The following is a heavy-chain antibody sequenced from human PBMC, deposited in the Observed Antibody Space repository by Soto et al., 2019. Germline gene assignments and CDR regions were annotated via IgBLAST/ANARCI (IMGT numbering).Heavy chain of an antibody. CDR3: ARVRYYDSGGEI. CDR2: ISAYNGLT. J-gene: IGHJ3*02. Sequence: QVQLVQSGPEVKKPGASVKVSCKASGYIFTSYGIGWVRQAPGQGPEWMAWISAYNGLTDYSQDLRGRVTVTTDTSTSTGYMELRSLRPDDTAVYYCARVRYYDSGGEIWGQGTMVSVSS. D-gene: IGHD3-22*01. CDR1: GYIFTSYG. V-gene: IGHV1-18*01.